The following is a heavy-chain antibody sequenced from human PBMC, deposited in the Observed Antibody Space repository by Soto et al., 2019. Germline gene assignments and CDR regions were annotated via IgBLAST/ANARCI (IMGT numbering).Heavy chain of an antibody. CDR1: GFTISNYW. D-gene: IGHD1-26*01. Sequence: EVQLLESGGGLVQPGGSLRLSCAASGFTISNYWMHWVRQAPGKGLIWVSRISPDGSTTNYADSVKGRFTISRDNAKNTLYLQMDSLRAEDTALYYCTRVISGSSGLFDYWGQGTLVTVSS. V-gene: IGHV3-74*02. CDR3: TRVISGSSGLFDY. CDR2: ISPDGSTT. J-gene: IGHJ4*02.